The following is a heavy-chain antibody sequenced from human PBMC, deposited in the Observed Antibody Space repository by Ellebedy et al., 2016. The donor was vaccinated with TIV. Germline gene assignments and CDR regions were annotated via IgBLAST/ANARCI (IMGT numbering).Heavy chain of an antibody. D-gene: IGHD3-10*01. CDR3: ASSHLGELVNSPKPMDV. CDR1: GFTVSSNY. V-gene: IGHV3-66*01. CDR2: IYIGGST. Sequence: GGSLRLSCAASGFTVSSNYMSWVRQAPGKGLEWVSVIYIGGSTYYADSVKGRFTIPRDNSKNTLYLQMNSLRAEDTAVYYCASSHLGELVNSPKPMDVWGQGTTVTVSS. J-gene: IGHJ6*02.